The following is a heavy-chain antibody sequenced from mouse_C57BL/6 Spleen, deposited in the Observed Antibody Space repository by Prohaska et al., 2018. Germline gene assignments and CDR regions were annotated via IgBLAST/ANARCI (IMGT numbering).Heavy chain of an antibody. J-gene: IGHJ2*01. CDR2: IHPNSGST. V-gene: IGHV1-64*01. D-gene: IGHD1-1*01. Sequence: QVQLQQPGAELVKPGASVKLSCKASGYTFTSYWMHWVKQRPGQGLEWIGMIHPNSGSTNYNEKFKSKATLTVDKSSSTAYMQLSSLTSEDSAVYYCARGDYGSSYRLFDYWGQGTTLTVSS. CDR3: ARGDYGSSYRLFDY. CDR1: GYTFTSYW.